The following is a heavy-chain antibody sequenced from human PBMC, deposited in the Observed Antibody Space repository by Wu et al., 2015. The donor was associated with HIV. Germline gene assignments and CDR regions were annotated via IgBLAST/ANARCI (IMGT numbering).Heavy chain of an antibody. Sequence: QVQLVQSGAEVKKPGSSVKVSCKASGGTFSSYAISWVRQAPGQGLEWMGGIIPIFGTANYAQKFQGRVTITTDESTSTAYMELSSLRSEDTAVYYCARVIRYYDSSGYYDAFDIWGQGTMVTVSS. CDR3: ARVIRYYDSSGYYDAFDI. CDR2: IIPIFGTA. CDR1: GGTFSSYA. D-gene: IGHD3-22*01. V-gene: IGHV1-69*05. J-gene: IGHJ3*02.